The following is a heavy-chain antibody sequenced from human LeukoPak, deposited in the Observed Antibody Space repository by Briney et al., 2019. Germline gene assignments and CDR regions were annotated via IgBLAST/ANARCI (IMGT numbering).Heavy chain of an antibody. D-gene: IGHD3-22*01. Sequence: SETLSLTCTVSGGSISSHYWSWIRQSPGKGLEWIGYIYYSGSTNYNPFLKSRVTISVDTSKNQFSLKLSSVTAADTAVYYCARPYYYDSRIDPWGQGILVTVSS. CDR2: IYYSGST. CDR1: GGSISSHY. V-gene: IGHV4-59*11. J-gene: IGHJ5*02. CDR3: ARPYYYDSRIDP.